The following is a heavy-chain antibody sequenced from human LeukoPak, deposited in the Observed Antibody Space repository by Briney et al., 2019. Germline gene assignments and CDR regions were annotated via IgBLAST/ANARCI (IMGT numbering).Heavy chain of an antibody. CDR2: ISGSGGST. V-gene: IGHV3-23*01. CDR3: AMSPNNQVYYYYMDV. D-gene: IGHD2/OR15-2a*01. Sequence: GGSLRLSCAASGFTFSSYGMSWVRQAPGKGLEWVSAISGSGGSTYYADSVKGRFTISRDNSKNTLYLQMNSLRAEDTAVYYCAMSPNNQVYYYYMDVWGKGTTVTVSS. J-gene: IGHJ6*03. CDR1: GFTFSSYG.